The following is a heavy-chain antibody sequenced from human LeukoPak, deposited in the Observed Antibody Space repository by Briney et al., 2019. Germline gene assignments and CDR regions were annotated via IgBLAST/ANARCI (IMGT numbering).Heavy chain of an antibody. CDR3: ARDLGNGYGYYYGMDV. CDR1: GXSFSGYY. J-gene: IGHJ6*02. CDR2: INHSGST. D-gene: IGHD5-18*01. Sequence: SETLSLTWAVYGXSFSGYYGSWIRQPPGKGLEWIGEINHSGSTNYNPSLKSRVTISVDTSKNQFSLKLSSVTAADTAVYYCARDLGNGYGYYYGMDVWGQGTTVTVSS. V-gene: IGHV4-34*01.